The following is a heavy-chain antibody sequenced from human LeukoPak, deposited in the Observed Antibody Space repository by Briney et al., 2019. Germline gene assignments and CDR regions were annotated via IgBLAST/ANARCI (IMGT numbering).Heavy chain of an antibody. CDR2: IYYSGST. CDR1: GGSISSSSYY. Sequence: SETLSPTCTVSGGSISSSSYYWGWIRQPPGKGLEWIGSIYYSGSTYYNPSLKSRVTISVDTSKNQFSLKLSSVTAADTAVYYCARHRGEYCSSTSCLSVPFDYWGQGTLVTVSS. CDR3: ARHRGEYCSSTSCLSVPFDY. D-gene: IGHD2-2*01. J-gene: IGHJ4*02. V-gene: IGHV4-39*01.